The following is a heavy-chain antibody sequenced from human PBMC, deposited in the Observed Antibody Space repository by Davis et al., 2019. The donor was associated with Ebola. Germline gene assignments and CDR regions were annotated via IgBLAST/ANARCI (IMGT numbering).Heavy chain of an antibody. CDR1: GFTFSSYA. CDR3: AKGRGHNYYYGMDV. Sequence: PGGSLRLSCAAPGFTFSSYAMSWVRQAPGKGLEWVSSISGSGGSTYYADSVKGRFTISRDNSKNTLYLQMNSLRAEDTAVYYCAKGRGHNYYYGMDVWGQGTTVTVSS. J-gene: IGHJ6*02. CDR2: ISGSGGST. V-gene: IGHV3-23*01. D-gene: IGHD3-10*01.